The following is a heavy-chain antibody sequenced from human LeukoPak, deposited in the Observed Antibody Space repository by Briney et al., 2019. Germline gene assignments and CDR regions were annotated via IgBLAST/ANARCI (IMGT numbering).Heavy chain of an antibody. CDR1: GGSFSGYY. Sequence: ETLSLTCAVYGGSFSGYYWSWIRQPPGKGLEWIGEINHSGSTNYSPSLKSRVTISVDTSKNQFSLKLSSVTAADTAVYYCARAVIVVVTAGGFDYWGQGTLVTVSS. CDR3: ARAVIVVVTAGGFDY. CDR2: INHSGST. V-gene: IGHV4-34*01. J-gene: IGHJ4*02. D-gene: IGHD2-21*02.